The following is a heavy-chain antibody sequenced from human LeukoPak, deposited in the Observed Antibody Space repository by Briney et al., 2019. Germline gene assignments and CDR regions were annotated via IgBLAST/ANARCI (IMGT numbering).Heavy chain of an antibody. D-gene: IGHD3-3*01. V-gene: IGHV3-30-3*01. Sequence: PGGSLRLSCAASGFTFSSYAMHWVRQAPGKGLEWVAVISYDGSNKYYADSVKGRFTISRDNSKNTPYLQMNSLRAEDTAVYYCARGRYDFWSGYDYWGQGTLVTVSS. J-gene: IGHJ4*02. CDR2: ISYDGSNK. CDR1: GFTFSSYA. CDR3: ARGRYDFWSGYDY.